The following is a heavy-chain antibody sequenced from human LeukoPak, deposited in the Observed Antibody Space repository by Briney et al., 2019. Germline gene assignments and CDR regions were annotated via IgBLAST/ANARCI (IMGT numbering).Heavy chain of an antibody. CDR2: ITASGTAM. V-gene: IGHV3-48*02. J-gene: IGHJ4*02. CDR3: ASSGSYRFDY. CDR1: GFTFDDYG. D-gene: IGHD1-26*01. Sequence: GGSLGLSCAASGFTFDDYGMSWVRQAPGKGLEWVSHITASGTAMFYADSVKGRFTISRDNAKNSLYLQMNSLRDEDTAVYYCASSGSYRFDYWGQGTLVTVSS.